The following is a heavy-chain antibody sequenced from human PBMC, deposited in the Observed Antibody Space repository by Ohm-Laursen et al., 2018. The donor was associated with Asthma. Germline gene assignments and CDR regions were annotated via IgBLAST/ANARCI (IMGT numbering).Heavy chain of an antibody. J-gene: IGHJ4*02. CDR2: MNPNSSTT. Sequence: ASVKVSCKTSGYTFSSYDVNWVRQATGQGLEWMGWMNPNSSTTGYARKFQGRVTMTRNTSITTAYMELSSLRSDDTAVYYCARVGYGGNSGIDYWGLGTLVTVTS. D-gene: IGHD4-23*01. V-gene: IGHV1-8*01. CDR3: ARVGYGGNSGIDY. CDR1: GYTFSSYD.